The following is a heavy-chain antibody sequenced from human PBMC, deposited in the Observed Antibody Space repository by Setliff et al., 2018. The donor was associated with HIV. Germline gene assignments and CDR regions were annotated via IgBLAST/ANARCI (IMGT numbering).Heavy chain of an antibody. J-gene: IGHJ6*03. CDR2: ISAYNGNT. D-gene: IGHD2-21*01. CDR3: ARDLWGLSYYYYYMDV. V-gene: IGHV1-18*04. Sequence: GASVKVSCKASGYTFTGYYMHWVRQAPGQGLEWMGWISAYNGNTNYAKKLPGRVTMTTDTSTSTAYMELRSLKSDDTAVYYCARDLWGLSYYYYYMDVWGTGTTVTVSS. CDR1: GYTFTGYY.